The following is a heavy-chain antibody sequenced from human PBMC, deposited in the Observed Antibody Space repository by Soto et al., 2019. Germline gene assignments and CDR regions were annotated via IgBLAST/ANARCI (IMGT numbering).Heavy chain of an antibody. CDR1: GFTFSNYD. Sequence: GGSLRLSCSASGFTFSNYDVHWVRLAPGKALEFVAGISPNGGITYYADSVKGRSTISRDNSKNTLYLQMSSLRPDDTAVYYCVKLTDYWGQGTLVTVSS. V-gene: IGHV3-64D*06. J-gene: IGHJ4*02. CDR3: VKLTDY. CDR2: ISPNGGIT. D-gene: IGHD3-9*01.